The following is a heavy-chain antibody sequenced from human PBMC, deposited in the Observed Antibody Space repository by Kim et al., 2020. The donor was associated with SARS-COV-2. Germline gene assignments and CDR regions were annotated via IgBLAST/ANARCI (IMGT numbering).Heavy chain of an antibody. CDR3: ARDGKSYYVFWSGYEWRSYSYYGMHV. V-gene: IGHV3-11*01. CDR1: GFTFSDYY. D-gene: IGHD3-3*01. CDR2: ISSSGSTI. J-gene: IGHJ6*02. Sequence: GGSLRLSCAASGFTFSDYYMSWIRQAPGKGLEWVSYISSSGSTIYYADSVKGRFTISRDNAKNSLYLQMNSLRAEDTAVYYCARDGKSYYVFWSGYEWRSYSYYGMHVWGQGTTVTLSS.